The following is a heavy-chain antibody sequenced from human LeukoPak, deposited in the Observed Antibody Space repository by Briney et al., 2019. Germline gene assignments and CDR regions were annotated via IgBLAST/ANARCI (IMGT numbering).Heavy chain of an antibody. V-gene: IGHV4-59*06. D-gene: IGHD2-2*01. J-gene: IGHJ5*02. CDR1: GGSISSYY. Sequence: PSETLSLTCTVSGGSISSYYWSWIRQHPGKGLEWIGYIYYSGSTYYNPSLKSRVTISVDTSKNQFSLKLSSVTAADTAVYYCARGAVPAAMDFNWFDHWGQGTLVTVSS. CDR3: ARGAVPAAMDFNWFDH. CDR2: IYYSGST.